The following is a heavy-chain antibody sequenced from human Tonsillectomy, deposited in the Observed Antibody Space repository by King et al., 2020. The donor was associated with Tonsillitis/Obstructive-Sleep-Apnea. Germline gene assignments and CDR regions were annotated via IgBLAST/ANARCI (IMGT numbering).Heavy chain of an antibody. CDR1: GFTFNSYA. CDR2: ISGSGGIT. CDR3: AKEGDYGDYASSGLDV. D-gene: IGHD4-17*01. J-gene: IGHJ6*04. Sequence: VQLVQSGGGLVQPGGSLRLSCAASGFTFNSYAMRWVRQAPGKGLEWVSAISGSGGITYYADSVKGRFTVSRDNSKNTLYLQMNSLRAEDTAVYYCAKEGDYGDYASSGLDVWGKGTTVTVSS. V-gene: IGHV3-23*04.